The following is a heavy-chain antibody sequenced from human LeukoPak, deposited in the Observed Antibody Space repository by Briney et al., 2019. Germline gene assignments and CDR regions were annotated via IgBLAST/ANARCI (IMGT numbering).Heavy chain of an antibody. CDR2: INPNDGGT. CDR3: ARDDYGDLQYFEN. J-gene: IGHJ4*02. CDR1: GYTFTNYL. V-gene: IGHV1-2*02. Sequence: ASVNVSCKASGYTFTNYLLHWVRQAPGQGLEWMGCINPNDGGTISAQKFQGRVTMTRDTSISTAYMELSRLRSDDTAVYYCARDDYGDLQYFENWGQGTLVTASS. D-gene: IGHD4-17*01.